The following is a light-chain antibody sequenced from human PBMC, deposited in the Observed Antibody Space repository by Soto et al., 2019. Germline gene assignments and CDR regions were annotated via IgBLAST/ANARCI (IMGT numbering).Light chain of an antibody. Sequence: DIQMSQSPSSLSASVGDRVTIICRASQSISNFLNWYQQKPGKAPKLLIYDASSLQSGVPSRFSGSGSGTDFTLTISSLQPEDIAIYYCQQKSSIPYTFGQGTDLEI. CDR3: QQKSSIPYT. CDR1: QSISNF. V-gene: IGKV1-39*01. CDR2: DAS. J-gene: IGKJ2*01.